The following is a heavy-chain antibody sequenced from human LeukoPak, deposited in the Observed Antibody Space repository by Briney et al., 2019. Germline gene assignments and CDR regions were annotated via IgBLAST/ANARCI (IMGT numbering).Heavy chain of an antibody. CDR1: GGSISSGGYY. V-gene: IGHV4-31*03. D-gene: IGHD4-17*01. J-gene: IGHJ4*02. CDR2: IYYSGST. CDR3: ARFTVTSLDY. Sequence: SETLSLTCTVSGGSISSGGYYWSWIRQHPGKGLEWIGYIYYSGSTYYNPSLKSRVTISVDTSKNQFSLKLSSVTAADTAVYYCARFTVTSLDYWGQGTLVTVSS.